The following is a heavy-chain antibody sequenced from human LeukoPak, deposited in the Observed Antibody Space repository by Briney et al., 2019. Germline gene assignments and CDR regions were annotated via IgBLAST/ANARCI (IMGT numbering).Heavy chain of an antibody. CDR2: IKQDGSEK. CDR1: GFTFSSYW. V-gene: IGHV3-7*01. J-gene: IGHJ4*02. D-gene: IGHD1-26*01. CDR3: ARDKIVGATLFDY. Sequence: GGSLRLSCAASGFTFSSYWMSWVRQAPGKGLEWVANIKQDGSEKYYVDSVKGRFTISRDNAKNSLYLQMNSLRAEDTAVYYCARDKIVGATLFDYWGQGTLVTVSS.